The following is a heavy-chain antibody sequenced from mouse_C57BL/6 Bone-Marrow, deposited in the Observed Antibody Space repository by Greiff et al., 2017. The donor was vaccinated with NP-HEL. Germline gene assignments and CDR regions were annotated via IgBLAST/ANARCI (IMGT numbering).Heavy chain of an antibody. CDR1: GFTFSDYG. V-gene: IGHV5-15*04. CDR3: ARQALGYFDV. J-gene: IGHJ1*03. D-gene: IGHD6-1*01. CDR2: ISNLAYSI. Sequence: EVKLEESGGGLVQPGGSLKLSCAASGFTFSDYGMAWVRQAPRKGPEWVAFISNLAYSIYYADTVTGRFTISRENAKNTRYLEMSSLRSEDTAMYYCARQALGYFDVWGTGTTVTVSS.